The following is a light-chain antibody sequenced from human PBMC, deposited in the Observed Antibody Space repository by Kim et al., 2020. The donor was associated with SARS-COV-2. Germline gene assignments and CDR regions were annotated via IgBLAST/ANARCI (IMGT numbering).Light chain of an antibody. CDR2: GAS. Sequence: EILMPQSPATLSVSPGERATLSCRASQSVSSNLVWYQQRPGQAPRLLIYGASTRATGIPARFSGSGAGTEFTLTISSLQSEDFVVYYCQQYDSWPRTFGQGTKV. V-gene: IGKV3-15*01. CDR3: QQYDSWPRT. J-gene: IGKJ1*01. CDR1: QSVSSN.